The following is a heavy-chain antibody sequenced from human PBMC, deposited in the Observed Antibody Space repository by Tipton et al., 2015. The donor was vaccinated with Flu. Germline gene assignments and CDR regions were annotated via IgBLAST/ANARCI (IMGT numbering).Heavy chain of an antibody. V-gene: IGHV3-7*01. CDR3: TRRLVED. CDR1: GFTFSIYG. Sequence: SLRLSCAASGFTFSIYGMHWVRQAPGKGLEWVAAIKEDGSEKYYVDSVKGRFTISRDNAKNSLYLQMNNLRAEDTAMYYCTRRLVEDWGQGTQVTVSS. J-gene: IGHJ4*02. CDR2: IKEDGSEK.